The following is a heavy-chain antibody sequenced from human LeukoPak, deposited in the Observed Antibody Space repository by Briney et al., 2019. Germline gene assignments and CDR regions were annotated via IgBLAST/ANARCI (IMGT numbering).Heavy chain of an antibody. Sequence: PSETLSLTCTVSGGSISSYYWSWIRQPAGKGLEWIGRIYTSGSTNYNPSLKSRVTMSVDTSKNQFSLKLSSVTAADTAVYYCAREIPHDYGDPNWFDPWGQGTLVTVSS. CDR2: IYTSGST. D-gene: IGHD4-17*01. CDR3: AREIPHDYGDPNWFDP. CDR1: GGSISSYY. J-gene: IGHJ5*02. V-gene: IGHV4-4*07.